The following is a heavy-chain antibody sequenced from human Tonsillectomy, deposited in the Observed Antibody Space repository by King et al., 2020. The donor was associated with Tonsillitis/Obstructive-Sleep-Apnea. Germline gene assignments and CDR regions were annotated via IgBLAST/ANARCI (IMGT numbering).Heavy chain of an antibody. CDR2: SYYSGST. J-gene: IGHJ3*02. CDR1: GGSISSYY. V-gene: IGHV4-59*01. D-gene: IGHD3-10*01. Sequence: VQLQESGPGLVKPSETLSLTCTVSGGSISSYYWSWIRQPPGKGLEWIGYSYYSGSTNYNPPLKSRGTISVETSKNQFSLKLSSVTAADTAVYYCARGIRGDNDAFDIWGQGTMVTVSS. CDR3: ARGIRGDNDAFDI.